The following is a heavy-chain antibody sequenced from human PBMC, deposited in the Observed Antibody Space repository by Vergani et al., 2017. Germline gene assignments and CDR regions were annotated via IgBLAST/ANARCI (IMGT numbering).Heavy chain of an antibody. J-gene: IGHJ4*02. CDR3: ARARIGYGAGRPDY. Sequence: QVKLQESGPGLVKPSETLSLTCTVSGASVHSYYWTWIRQPTGKGLEWMGCVSFRGDTHYDPSVKGRMTISLNTSSNQFSLYLTSVTAADTAGYYCARARIGYGAGRPDYWGQGTLVTVSS. CDR1: GASVHSYY. CDR2: VSFRGDT. V-gene: IGHV4-59*02. D-gene: IGHD3-10*01.